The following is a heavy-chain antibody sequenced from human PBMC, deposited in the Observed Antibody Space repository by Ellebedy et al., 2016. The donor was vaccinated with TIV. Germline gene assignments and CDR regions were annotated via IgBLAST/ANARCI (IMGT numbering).Heavy chain of an antibody. CDR2: ISGSGGST. V-gene: IGHV3-23*01. Sequence: GESLKISCAASGFTFSSYAMSWVRQAPGKGLEWVSAISGSGGSTYYADSVKGRFTISRDNSKKTLYLQMNSLRAEDTAVYYCAKEDNWNVGWGAFDIWGQGTMVTVSS. CDR3: AKEDNWNVGWGAFDI. D-gene: IGHD1-1*01. J-gene: IGHJ3*02. CDR1: GFTFSSYA.